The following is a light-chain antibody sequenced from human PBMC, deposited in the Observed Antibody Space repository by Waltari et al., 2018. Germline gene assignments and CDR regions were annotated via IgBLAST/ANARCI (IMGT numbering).Light chain of an antibody. Sequence: DIQMTQSPSSLSASVGDTVTITCQASQGIGNNLNWYQQKPGKAPKLLIYRASSWQSGIPSRFSGSGSGTDFTLTISSLQPEDFATYYCQQGYSYPLTFGGGTKVEIK. CDR3: QQGYSYPLT. CDR1: QGIGNN. CDR2: RAS. J-gene: IGKJ4*01. V-gene: IGKV1-16*01.